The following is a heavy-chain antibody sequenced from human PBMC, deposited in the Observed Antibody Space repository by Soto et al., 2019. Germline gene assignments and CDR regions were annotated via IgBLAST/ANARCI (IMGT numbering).Heavy chain of an antibody. Sequence: EVQLVESGGGLVQAGGSLRLSCAASGFTFSSYWMHWVRQAPGKGLVWVSRIKSDGTSTTYADSVKGRFTISRDNAESTLFLQMNSLRAEDTAVYYCARGHMLRGGSLAYWGKGALVTVSS. CDR1: GFTFSSYW. CDR3: ARGHMLRGGSLAY. D-gene: IGHD3-10*01. J-gene: IGHJ4*02. V-gene: IGHV3-74*01. CDR2: IKSDGTST.